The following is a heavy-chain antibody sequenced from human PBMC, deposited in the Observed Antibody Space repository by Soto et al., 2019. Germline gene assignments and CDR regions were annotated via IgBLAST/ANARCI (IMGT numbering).Heavy chain of an antibody. D-gene: IGHD1-26*01. J-gene: IGHJ4*02. CDR3: AKYKVGATSNFDY. CDR1: GFTFDTYT. Sequence: EVQLLESGGDLVQPGGSLRLSCAASGFTFDTYTLSWVRQTPGKGLEWVSSLSGSSDRTYYADSVKGRFTISRDNSKNTLYLQMNSLRAEDTAVYYCAKYKVGATSNFDYCGQGSLVTVSS. CDR2: LSGSSDRT. V-gene: IGHV3-23*01.